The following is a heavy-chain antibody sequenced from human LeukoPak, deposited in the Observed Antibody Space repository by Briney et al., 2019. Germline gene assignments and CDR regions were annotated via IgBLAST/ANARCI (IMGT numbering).Heavy chain of an antibody. V-gene: IGHV1-69*05. Sequence: SVKVSCKASGGTFSSYAISWVRQAPGQGLEWMGRIIPIFGTANYAQKFQGRVTITTDESTSTAYMELSSLRSEDTAVYYCARQVVRGVFLREIEPWGHGTLVTVSS. CDR2: IIPIFGTA. J-gene: IGHJ5*02. CDR1: GGTFSSYA. CDR3: ARQVVRGVFLREIEP. D-gene: IGHD3-10*01.